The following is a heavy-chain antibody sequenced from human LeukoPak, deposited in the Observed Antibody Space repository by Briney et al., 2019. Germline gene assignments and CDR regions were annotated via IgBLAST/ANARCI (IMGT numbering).Heavy chain of an antibody. D-gene: IGHD1-14*01. CDR1: GGSISSSSYY. V-gene: IGHV4-39*01. CDR2: IYYSGST. CDR3: ARLHYSPREPFVY. Sequence: SETLSLTCTVSGGSISSSSYYWGWIRQPPGKGLEWIGSIYYSGSTYYNPSLKSRVTISVDTSKNQFSLKLSSVTAADTAVYYCARLHYSPREPFVYWGQGTLVTVSS. J-gene: IGHJ4*02.